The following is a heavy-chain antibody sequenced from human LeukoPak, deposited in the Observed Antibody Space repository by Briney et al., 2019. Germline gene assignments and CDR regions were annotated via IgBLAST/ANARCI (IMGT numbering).Heavy chain of an antibody. J-gene: IGHJ4*02. CDR1: GGSIRNYF. V-gene: IGHV4-59*01. Sequence: SETLSLTCTVSGGSIRNYFWSWIRQPPGKGLEWIGNILYSGSTNYNPSLKSRVTISLDTSKNQFSLKLTSVTAADTAVYYCARVGIAAAGTPYWGQGTLVTVSS. CDR3: ARVGIAAAGTPY. CDR2: ILYSGST. D-gene: IGHD6-13*01.